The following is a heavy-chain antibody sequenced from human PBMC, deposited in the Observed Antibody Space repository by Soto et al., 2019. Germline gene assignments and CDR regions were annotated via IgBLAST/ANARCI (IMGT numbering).Heavy chain of an antibody. CDR2: IYYSGSA. CDR3: ARGSTTVVTPNWFDP. CDR1: GGSISSSDYY. D-gene: IGHD4-17*01. Sequence: PSETLSLTCTVSGGSISSSDYYWGWIRQPPGKGLEWIGNIYYSGSASYNPSLKSRVTISVDTSKNQVSLTLSSVTAADTAIYYCARGSTTVVTPNWFDPWGQGTLVTVS. V-gene: IGHV4-39*01. J-gene: IGHJ5*02.